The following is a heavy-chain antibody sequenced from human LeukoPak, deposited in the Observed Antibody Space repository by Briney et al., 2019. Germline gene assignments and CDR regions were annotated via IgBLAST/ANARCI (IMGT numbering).Heavy chain of an antibody. J-gene: IGHJ4*02. CDR1: GFTVDSNY. CDR2: IYTGGNT. D-gene: IGHD3-22*01. Sequence: GGSLRLSCAASGFTVDSNYLSWVRQAPGKGLEWVSTIYTGGNTYYAASVKGRFTISRDFSKNTVFLHVNSLRAEDTAMYYCARGDDSGYYDYFDYWGQGALVTVSS. V-gene: IGHV3-53*01. CDR3: ARGDDSGYYDYFDY.